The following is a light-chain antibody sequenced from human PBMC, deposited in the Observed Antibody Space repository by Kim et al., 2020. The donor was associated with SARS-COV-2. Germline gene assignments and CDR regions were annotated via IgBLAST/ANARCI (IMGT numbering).Light chain of an antibody. CDR2: EVT. Sequence: PRQSIKSSWSGTSSGVESHKLSSWYQQNPGKAPKLLICEVTQRTAGITDRFSGCKSGSTASLSISGLQAADEALYYCCAFASGQVFGGGTQLTVL. V-gene: IGLV2-23*02. CDR3: CAFASGQV. J-gene: IGLJ2*01. CDR1: SSGVESHKL.